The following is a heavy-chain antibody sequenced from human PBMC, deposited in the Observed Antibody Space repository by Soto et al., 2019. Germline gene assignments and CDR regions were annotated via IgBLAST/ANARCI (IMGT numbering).Heavy chain of an antibody. Sequence: QLQLQESGSGLVKPSQTLSLTCAVSGGSISSGGYSWSWIRQPPGKGLEWIGYIYHSGSTYYTPSLXSXXTISVDRSKNQFSLKLSSVTAADTAVYYCARASTTVTTLDYWGQGTLVTVSS. CDR3: ARASTTVTTLDY. D-gene: IGHD4-17*01. CDR2: IYHSGST. V-gene: IGHV4-30-2*01. J-gene: IGHJ4*02. CDR1: GGSISSGGYS.